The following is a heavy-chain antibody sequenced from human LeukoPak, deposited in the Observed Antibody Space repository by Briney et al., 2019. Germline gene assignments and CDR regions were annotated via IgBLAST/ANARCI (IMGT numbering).Heavy chain of an antibody. J-gene: IGHJ2*01. CDR3: ARDSFFDL. CDR1: GYTFSSYG. CDR2: SSTYKGNT. V-gene: IGHV1-18*01. Sequence: ASVKVSCKASGYTFSSYGITWVRQAPGQGLEWMGWSSTYKGNTNYALKLQGRVTMTTDTSTSTAYMELRSLRSDDTAVYYCARDSFFDLWGRGTLVTVSS.